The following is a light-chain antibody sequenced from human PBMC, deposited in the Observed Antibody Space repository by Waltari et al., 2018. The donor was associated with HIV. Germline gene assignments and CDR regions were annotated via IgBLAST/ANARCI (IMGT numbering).Light chain of an antibody. Sequence: SYELTQAPSLSVSPGQTASITCSGDKLADPFASWYQQKPGQSPLLVIYQDNRRSSGIPERFSGSHSGNAATLTISGTQAMDEADYFCQAWNSRTAWVIFGGGTKLTVV. CDR3: QAWNSRTAWVI. V-gene: IGLV3-1*01. CDR1: KLADPF. J-gene: IGLJ2*01. CDR2: QDN.